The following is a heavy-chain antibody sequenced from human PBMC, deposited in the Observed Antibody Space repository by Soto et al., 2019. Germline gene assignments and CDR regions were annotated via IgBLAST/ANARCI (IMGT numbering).Heavy chain of an antibody. CDR1: GYTFTSYY. Sequence: ASVKVSCKASGYTFTSYYMHWVRQAPGQGLEWMGIINPSGGSTSYAQKFQGRVTMTRDTSTSTVYMELSSLRSEDTAVYYCARAATTVVPLNWFDPWGQGTLVTVSS. J-gene: IGHJ5*02. D-gene: IGHD4-17*01. CDR3: ARAATTVVPLNWFDP. V-gene: IGHV1-46*03. CDR2: INPSGGST.